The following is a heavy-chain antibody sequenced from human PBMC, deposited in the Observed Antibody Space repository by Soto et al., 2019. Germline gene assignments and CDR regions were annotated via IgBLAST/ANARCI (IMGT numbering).Heavy chain of an antibody. J-gene: IGHJ4*02. D-gene: IGHD3-3*01. Sequence: GGSLRLSCAASGFTFSSYGMHWVRQAPGKGLEWVAVISYDGSNKYYADSVKGRFTISRDNSKNTLYLQMNSLRAEDTAVYYCAKPFRFLEWLLPDFWGQGTLVTVS. CDR2: ISYDGSNK. CDR1: GFTFSSYG. CDR3: AKPFRFLEWLLPDF. V-gene: IGHV3-30*18.